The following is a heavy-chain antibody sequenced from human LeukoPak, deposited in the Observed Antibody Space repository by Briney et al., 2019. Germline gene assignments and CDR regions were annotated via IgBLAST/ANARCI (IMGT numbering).Heavy chain of an antibody. J-gene: IGHJ3*02. D-gene: IGHD3-16*01. V-gene: IGHV1-2*02. CDR2: INPNSGGT. Sequence: ASVTVSCTASGYTFTGYYMHWVRQAPGQGLEWMGWINPNSGGTNYAQKFQGRVTITADKSTSTTYMELSSLRSEDTAVYYFSSGGLRLGELFNTDAFDIWGQGTMVTVSS. CDR3: SSGGLRLGELFNTDAFDI. CDR1: GYTFTGYY.